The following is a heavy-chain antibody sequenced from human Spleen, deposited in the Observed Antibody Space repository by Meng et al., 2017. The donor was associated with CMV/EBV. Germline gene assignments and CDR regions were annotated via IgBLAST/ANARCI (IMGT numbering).Heavy chain of an antibody. V-gene: IGHV1-24*01. CDR1: GSTLTELS. CDR3: ATQQLLWFGESFDP. CDR2: FDPEDGET. D-gene: IGHD3-10*01. Sequence: VSGSTLTELSMHWVRQAPGKGLEWMGGFDPEDGETIYAQKFQGRVTMTEDTSTDTAYMELSSLRSEDTAVYYCATQQLLWFGESFDPWGQGTLVTVSS. J-gene: IGHJ5*02.